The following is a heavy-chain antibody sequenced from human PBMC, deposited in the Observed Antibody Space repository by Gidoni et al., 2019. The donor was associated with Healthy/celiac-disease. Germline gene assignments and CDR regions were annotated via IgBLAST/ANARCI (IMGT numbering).Heavy chain of an antibody. V-gene: IGHV3-13*01. J-gene: IGHJ5*02. CDR2: IGTAGDT. CDR1: GFTFSSSD. CDR3: ARGATIVGATPTKGWFDP. D-gene: IGHD1-26*01. Sequence: EVQLVESGGGLVQPGGSLRLSCAASGFTFSSSDMHWVRQATGKGLEWVSAIGTAGDTYYPGSVKGRFTISRENAKNSLYLQMNSLRAGDTAVYYCARGATIVGATPTKGWFDPWGQGTLVTVSS.